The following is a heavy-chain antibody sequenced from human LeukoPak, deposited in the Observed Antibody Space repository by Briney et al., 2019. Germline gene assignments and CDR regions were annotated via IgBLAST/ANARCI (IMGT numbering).Heavy chain of an antibody. V-gene: IGHV3-30*02. CDR3: AKDHRNHGNFWFSFDY. Sequence: GGSLRLSCAASGFTLSTEAMHWVRQAPGKGLEWVTFIRYDGSDKYYADSVKGRFTISRDNSKNTLYLQMSSLRPEDTAMYYCAKDHRNHGNFWFSFDYWGQGTLVTVSS. D-gene: IGHD1-7*01. CDR1: GFTLSTEA. CDR2: IRYDGSDK. J-gene: IGHJ4*02.